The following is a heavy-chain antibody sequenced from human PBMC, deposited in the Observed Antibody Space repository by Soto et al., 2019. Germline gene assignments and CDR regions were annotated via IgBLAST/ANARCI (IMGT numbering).Heavy chain of an antibody. V-gene: IGHV5-51*01. J-gene: IGHJ4*02. CDR2: IYPGDSDT. Sequence: GESLKISCQGSGYSFTNYWIGWVRQMPGKGLEWMGIIYPGDSDTRYSPSFQGQVTISADKSISTAYLQWSSLKASDTAMHYCATGGYCTSTSCYNFFDYRGQGTLVTVSS. CDR3: ATGGYCTSTSCYNFFDY. D-gene: IGHD2-2*02. CDR1: GYSFTNYW.